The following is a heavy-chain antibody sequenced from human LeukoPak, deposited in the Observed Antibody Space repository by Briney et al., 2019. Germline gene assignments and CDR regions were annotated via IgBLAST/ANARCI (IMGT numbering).Heavy chain of an antibody. J-gene: IGHJ4*02. V-gene: IGHV3-23*01. D-gene: IGHD3-22*01. CDR3: AKDPTRYYDSSGYYDDY. CDR1: GFTFSSYA. Sequence: GGSLRLSCAASGFTFSSYAMSWVRQAPGKGLEWVSAISGSGSSTYYADSVKGRFTISRDNSKNTLYLQMNSLRAEDTAVYYCAKDPTRYYDSSGYYDDYWGQGTLVTVSS. CDR2: ISGSGSST.